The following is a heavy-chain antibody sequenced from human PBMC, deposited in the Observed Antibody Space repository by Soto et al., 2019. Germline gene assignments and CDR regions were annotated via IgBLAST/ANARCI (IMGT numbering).Heavy chain of an antibody. Sequence: PGGPMRVSWAASGLNIISYWRSWVSQAKGKGLEWVANIKQDGSEKYYVDSVKGRFTISRDNAKNSLYLQMNSLRAEDTAVYYCAREYSSGWDDYWGQGTLVTVSS. D-gene: IGHD6-19*01. CDR2: IKQDGSEK. CDR1: GLNIISYW. V-gene: IGHV3-7*01. CDR3: AREYSSGWDDY. J-gene: IGHJ4*02.